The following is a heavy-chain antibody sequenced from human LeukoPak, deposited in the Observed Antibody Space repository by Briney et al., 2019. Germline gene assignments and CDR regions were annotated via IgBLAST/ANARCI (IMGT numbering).Heavy chain of an antibody. CDR3: ARDPQTGYYYGIDALAFDY. V-gene: IGHV1-69*04. CDR1: GGTFSSYA. D-gene: IGHD3-10*01. CDR2: IIPILGIA. J-gene: IGHJ4*02. Sequence: GASVKVSCKASGGTFSSYAISWVRQAPGQGLEWMGRIIPILGIANYAQKFQGRVTITADKSTSTAYMELSSLRSEDTAVYYCARDPQTGYYYGIDALAFDYWGQGTLVTVSS.